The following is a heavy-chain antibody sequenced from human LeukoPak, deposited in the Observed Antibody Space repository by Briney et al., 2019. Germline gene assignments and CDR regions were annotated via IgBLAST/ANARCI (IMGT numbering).Heavy chain of an antibody. CDR2: IWYDGSNE. CDR1: GFTFSNYG. V-gene: IGHV3-33*06. J-gene: IGHJ4*02. Sequence: QPGRSLRLSCAASGFTFSNYGMHWVRQAPGKGLEWVAVIWYDGSNEYYADSVKGRFTISRDNSKNTLYLQMKSLRAEDTAVYYCAKDRDTAMEIDYWGQGTLVTVSS. D-gene: IGHD5-18*01. CDR3: AKDRDTAMEIDY.